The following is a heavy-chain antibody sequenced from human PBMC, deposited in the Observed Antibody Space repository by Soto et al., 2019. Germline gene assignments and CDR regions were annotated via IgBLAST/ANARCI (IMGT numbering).Heavy chain of an antibody. Sequence: LVNPTETLTLTCSVSGFSLTNGRMGVSWIRQPPGKALEWLAYFFSDAERSYSTSMQSRLNMYKDSSGSQVVLTMTNMAPADTATYFCARMDGDYNYYGLDVWGHGSAVTVS. D-gene: IGHD4-17*01. CDR3: ARMDGDYNYYGLDV. J-gene: IGHJ6*02. CDR2: FFSDAER. V-gene: IGHV2-26*01. CDR1: GFSLTNGRMG.